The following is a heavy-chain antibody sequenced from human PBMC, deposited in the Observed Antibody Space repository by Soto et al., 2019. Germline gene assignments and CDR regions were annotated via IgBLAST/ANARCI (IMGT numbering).Heavy chain of an antibody. CDR2: MNGDGRFT. CDR1: GFTFSSYW. V-gene: IGHV3-74*01. D-gene: IGHD3-10*01. CDR3: ASGGVGKSLTF. J-gene: IGHJ4*02. Sequence: EVQLVESGGGLVQPGGSLRLSCAASGFTFSSYWMHWVRQAPGKGLVWVSRMNGDGRFTNYADSVKGRITISRDNVKKSGFLQKDSLRSRDTGVYYCASGGVGKSLTFWGQGTLVSVSS.